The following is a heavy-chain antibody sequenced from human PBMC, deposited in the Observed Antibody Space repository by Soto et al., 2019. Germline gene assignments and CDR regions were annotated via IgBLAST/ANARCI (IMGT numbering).Heavy chain of an antibody. CDR3: ARLGSSTSFEDYYYYMDV. V-gene: IGHV4-34*01. Sequence: SETLSLTCAVYGGSFSGYYWSWIRQPPGKGLEWIGEINHSGSTNYNPSLKSRVTISVDMSKNQFSLKLSSVTAADTAVYYCARLGSSTSFEDYYYYMDVWGKGTTVTVSS. J-gene: IGHJ6*03. CDR1: GGSFSGYY. D-gene: IGHD2-2*01. CDR2: INHSGST.